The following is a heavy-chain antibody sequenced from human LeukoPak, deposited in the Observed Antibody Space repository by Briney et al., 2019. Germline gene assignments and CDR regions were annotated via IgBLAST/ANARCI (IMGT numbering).Heavy chain of an antibody. V-gene: IGHV1-8*01. J-gene: IGHJ4*02. Sequence: ASVKVSCKASGYTFTSYDINWVRQATGQGLEWMGWMNPNSGNTGYAQKFQGRLTMTRNTSISTAYMELSSLRSEDTAVYYCARLSLAVAGQLPDYWGQGTLVTVSS. CDR3: ARLSLAVAGQLPDY. CDR1: GYTFTSYD. CDR2: MNPNSGNT. D-gene: IGHD6-19*01.